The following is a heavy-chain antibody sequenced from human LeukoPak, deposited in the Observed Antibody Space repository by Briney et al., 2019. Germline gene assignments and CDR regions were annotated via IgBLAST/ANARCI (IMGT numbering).Heavy chain of an antibody. D-gene: IGHD3-9*01. J-gene: IGHJ5*02. Sequence: SETLSLTCTVSGGSISSYYWSWIRQPPGKGLEWIGYIYYSGSTNYNPSLKSRVTISVDTSKNQFSLKLSSVTAADTAVYYCARGVGRYFDWLLSFDPWGQGTLVTVSS. CDR2: IYYSGST. CDR1: GGSISSYY. CDR3: ARGVGRYFDWLLSFDP. V-gene: IGHV4-59*01.